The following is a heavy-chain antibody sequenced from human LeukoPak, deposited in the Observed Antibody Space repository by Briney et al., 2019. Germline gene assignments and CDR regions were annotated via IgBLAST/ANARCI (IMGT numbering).Heavy chain of an antibody. CDR1: GFTFSSYA. V-gene: IGHV3-23*01. Sequence: PGGSLRLSCAASGFTFSSYAMTWVRQAPGKGLEWVSTISDSGGSTSYADSVKGRFTFSRDNSKNTLYLQMNSLRAEDTVVYYCAKPCRMGATWDAFNIWGQGTMVTVSS. D-gene: IGHD1-26*01. CDR3: AKPCRMGATWDAFNI. J-gene: IGHJ3*02. CDR2: ISDSGGST.